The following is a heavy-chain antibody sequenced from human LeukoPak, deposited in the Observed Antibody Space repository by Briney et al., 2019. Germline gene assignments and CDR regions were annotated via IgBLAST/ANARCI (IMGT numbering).Heavy chain of an antibody. CDR2: IIPILGIA. D-gene: IGHD3-10*01. Sequence: GASVKVSCKASGGTFSNYAISWVRQAPGQGLEWMGRIIPILGIANYAQKFQGRVTITADKSTSTAYMELSSLRSEDTAVYYCARATQERVSYGSGRQPYYGMDVWGQGTTVTVSS. V-gene: IGHV1-69*04. CDR1: GGTFSNYA. CDR3: ARATQERVSYGSGRQPYYGMDV. J-gene: IGHJ6*02.